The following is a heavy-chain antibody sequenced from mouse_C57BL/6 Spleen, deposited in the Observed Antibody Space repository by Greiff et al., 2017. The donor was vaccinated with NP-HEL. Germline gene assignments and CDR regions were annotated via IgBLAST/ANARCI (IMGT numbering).Heavy chain of an antibody. CDR2: ISYDGSN. V-gene: IGHV3-6*01. Sequence: ESGPGLVKPSQSLSLTCSVTGYSITSGYYWNWIRQFPGNKLEWMGYISYDGSNNYNPSLKNRISITRDTSKNQFFLKLNSVTTEDTATYYCARDHYGSKGFDYWGQGTTLTVSS. CDR1: GYSITSGYY. J-gene: IGHJ2*01. D-gene: IGHD1-1*01. CDR3: ARDHYGSKGFDY.